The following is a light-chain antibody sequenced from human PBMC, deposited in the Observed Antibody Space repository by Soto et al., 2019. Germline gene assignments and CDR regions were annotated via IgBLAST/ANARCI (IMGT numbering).Light chain of an antibody. V-gene: IGKV3-20*01. J-gene: IGKJ3*01. Sequence: ETVLTQSPGTLSLSPGERATLSRGASQSVPRTHLAWYQQKPGPAPRLLIYGLSTRATGIPDKFSGSGSGIDFTLTMNRLEPEDFAVNFSQHSRRFRPWTKWIS. CDR3: QHSRR. CDR2: GLS. CDR1: QSVPRTH.